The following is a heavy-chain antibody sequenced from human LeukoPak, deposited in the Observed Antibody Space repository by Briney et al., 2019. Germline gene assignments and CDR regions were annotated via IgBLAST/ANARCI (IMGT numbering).Heavy chain of an antibody. Sequence: GSLRLSCAASGFTFSSYAMSWVRQAPGKGLEWVSSISTSSSYIYYADSVKGRFTISRDNARNSLYLQMNTLRAEDTAVYSCARGADGVSSNSRGWFDPWGQGTLVTVSS. CDR2: ISTSSSYI. CDR3: ARGADGVSSNSRGWFDP. J-gene: IGHJ5*02. V-gene: IGHV3-21*01. CDR1: GFTFSSYA. D-gene: IGHD2-15*01.